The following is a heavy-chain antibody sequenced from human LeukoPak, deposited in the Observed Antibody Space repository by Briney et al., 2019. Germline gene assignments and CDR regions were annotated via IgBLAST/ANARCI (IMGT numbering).Heavy chain of an antibody. CDR2: INQDGSEK. D-gene: IGHD1-26*01. V-gene: IGHV3-7*01. J-gene: IGHJ4*02. Sequence: GGSLRLSCATSGFSFNNDWMDWVRQAPGKGLEWVANINQDGSEKNCLDSVKGRFTISRDNAQNSLYLQMNSLRAEDTAVYYCANNLGSLAPFDYWGQGTLVTVSS. CDR3: ANNLGSLAPFDY. CDR1: GFSFNNDW.